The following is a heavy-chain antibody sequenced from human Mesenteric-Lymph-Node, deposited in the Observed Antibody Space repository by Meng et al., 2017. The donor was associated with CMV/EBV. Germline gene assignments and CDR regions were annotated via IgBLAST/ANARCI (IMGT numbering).Heavy chain of an antibody. D-gene: IGHD1-26*01. CDR2: IYCTGYP. CDR1: GGSINNYY. J-gene: IGHJ4*02. V-gene: IGHV4-59*01. CDR3: AKCEDSGRPHEY. Sequence: LTCTISGGSINNYYWSWIRQRPGKGLEWIGYIYCTGYPTYNPSLKSRVTISVDTSKNQFSLKLNSVTAADTAIYYCAKCEDSGRPHEYWGQGSLVTVSS.